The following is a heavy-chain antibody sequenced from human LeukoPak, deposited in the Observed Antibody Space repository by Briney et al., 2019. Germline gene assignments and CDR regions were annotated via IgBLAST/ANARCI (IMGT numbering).Heavy chain of an antibody. CDR1: GYTFTGYY. CDR3: ARDVGEYCSSTSCYASDY. V-gene: IGHV1-2*02. J-gene: IGHJ4*02. D-gene: IGHD2-2*01. Sequence: ASVKVSCKASGYTFTGYYIHWVRQAPGQGLEWMGWINPNSGGTNYAQKFQGRVTMTRDTSISTAYMELSRLRSDDTAVYYCARDVGEYCSSTSCYASDYWGQGTLVTVSS. CDR2: INPNSGGT.